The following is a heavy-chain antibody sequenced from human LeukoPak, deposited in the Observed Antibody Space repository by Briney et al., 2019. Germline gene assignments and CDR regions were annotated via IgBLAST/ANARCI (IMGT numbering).Heavy chain of an antibody. D-gene: IGHD3-10*01. V-gene: IGHV1-46*01. J-gene: IGHJ4*02. CDR2: INPNGGST. CDR1: GYTFTGYY. Sequence: GASVKVSCKASGYTFTGYYMHWVRQAPGQGLQWMGIINPNGGSTTYAQNFQGRVTMTRDTSTSTVYMELSSLRSEDTAVYYCARDSGGFGGVNLDYWGQGTLVTVSS. CDR3: ARDSGGFGGVNLDY.